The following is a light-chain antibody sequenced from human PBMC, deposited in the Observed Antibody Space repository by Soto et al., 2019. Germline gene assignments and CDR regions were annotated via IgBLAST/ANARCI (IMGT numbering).Light chain of an antibody. CDR1: QNVHSD. Sequence: EVVMTQSPDTLSVSPGDGATLSCRASQNVHSDLAWYQQKPGQAPRLVIYDTSTRATDIPVRFTGGGSGKEFTLTISSLKSEDFAVYYCQQYNNWPLTFGGGTKVEIK. J-gene: IGKJ4*01. V-gene: IGKV3-15*01. CDR2: DTS. CDR3: QQYNNWPLT.